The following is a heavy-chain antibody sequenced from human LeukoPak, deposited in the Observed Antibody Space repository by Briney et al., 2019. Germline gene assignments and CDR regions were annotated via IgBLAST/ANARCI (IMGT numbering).Heavy chain of an antibody. V-gene: IGHV1-18*01. Sequence: ASVKVSCKASGYTFTSYGISWVRQAPGQGLEWMGWISAYNGNTNYAQKLQGRVTMTTDTSTSTAYMELRSLRSDDTAVYYCARVLVVGWELLKLHWFDPWGQGTLVTVSS. CDR2: ISAYNGNT. J-gene: IGHJ5*02. CDR1: GYTFTSYG. D-gene: IGHD1-26*01. CDR3: ARVLVVGWELLKLHWFDP.